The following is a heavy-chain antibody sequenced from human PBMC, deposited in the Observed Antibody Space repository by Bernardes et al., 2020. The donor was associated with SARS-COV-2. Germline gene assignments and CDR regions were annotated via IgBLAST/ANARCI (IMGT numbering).Heavy chain of an antibody. CDR2: IYYSGST. V-gene: IGHV4-59*11. CDR3: ARDTGDNYYYYYGMDV. D-gene: IGHD2-21*02. Sequence: SDTLSLTCTVSGGSISSHYWRWIRQPPGQGLDWIGYIYYSGSTNYNPSLKSRVTISVDTSKNQFSLKLSSVTAADTAVYYCARDTGDNYYYYYGMDVWGQATTVTVSS. CDR1: GGSISSHY. J-gene: IGHJ6*02.